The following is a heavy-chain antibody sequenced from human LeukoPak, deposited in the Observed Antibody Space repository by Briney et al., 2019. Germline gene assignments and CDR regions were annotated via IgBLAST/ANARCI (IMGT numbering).Heavy chain of an antibody. CDR3: ARATATLAAAGDFDY. V-gene: IGHV1-46*01. J-gene: IGHJ4*02. Sequence: ASVKVSCKASGYTFTSYYMHWVRQAPGQGLAWMGIINPSGGSTSYAQKFQGRDTMTRDTSTSTVYMELSSLRSEDTAVYYCARATATLAAAGDFDYWGQGTLVTVSS. CDR1: GYTFTSYY. CDR2: INPSGGST. D-gene: IGHD6-13*01.